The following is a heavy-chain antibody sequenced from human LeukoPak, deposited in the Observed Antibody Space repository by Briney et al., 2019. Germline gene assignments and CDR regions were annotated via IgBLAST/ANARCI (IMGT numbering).Heavy chain of an antibody. D-gene: IGHD3-10*01. CDR1: GGSFSGYY. CDR3: ARGRGRTMVRGRWFDP. Sequence: SETLSLTCAVYGGSFSGYYWSWIRQPPGKGLEWIWEINHSGSTNYNPSLKSRVTISVDTSKNQFSLKLSSVTAADTAVYYCARGRGRTMVRGRWFDPWGQGTLVTVSS. J-gene: IGHJ5*02. CDR2: INHSGST. V-gene: IGHV4-34*01.